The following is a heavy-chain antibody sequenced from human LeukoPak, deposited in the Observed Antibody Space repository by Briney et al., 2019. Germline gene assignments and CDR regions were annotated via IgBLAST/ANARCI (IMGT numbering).Heavy chain of an antibody. D-gene: IGHD6-19*01. CDR3: ARTAGRGVDDAFDI. CDR1: GASISSFY. Sequence: PSETLSLTCTVSGASISSFYWSWIRQPPGKALEWIGYVFYTGSTNYNPSLKSRVTISVDTSKNQFSLRLSSMTAADTAVYYCARTAGRGVDDAFDIWGQGTMVTVSS. J-gene: IGHJ3*02. V-gene: IGHV4-59*08. CDR2: VFYTGST.